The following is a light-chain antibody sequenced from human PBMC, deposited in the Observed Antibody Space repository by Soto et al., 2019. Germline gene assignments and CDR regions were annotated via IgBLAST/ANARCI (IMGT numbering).Light chain of an antibody. CDR2: EVS. CDR3: SSYAGGTKLV. Sequence: QSVLTQPPSASGSPGQSVTISCTGTSSDVGGHDYVSWYQQYPGKAPKLIIYEVSKRPSGVPDRFSGSKSVNTASLTVSGLQAEDEADYYCSSYAGGTKLVFGGGTKLTV. V-gene: IGLV2-8*01. CDR1: SSDVGGHDY. J-gene: IGLJ2*01.